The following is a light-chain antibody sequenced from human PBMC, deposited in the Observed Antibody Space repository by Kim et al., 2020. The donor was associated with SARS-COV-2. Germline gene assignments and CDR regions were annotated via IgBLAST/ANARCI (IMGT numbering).Light chain of an antibody. CDR2: ANN. CDR3: QSYDSSLSVVV. V-gene: IGLV1-40*01. Sequence: RVTDSCTGTSSNIGAGYDVHWYQQLPGAAPKLLISANNNRPSGVPDRFSGSRSVTSASLAITGLQAEDEADYYCQSYDSSLSVVVFGGGTQLTVL. J-gene: IGLJ2*01. CDR1: SSNIGAGYD.